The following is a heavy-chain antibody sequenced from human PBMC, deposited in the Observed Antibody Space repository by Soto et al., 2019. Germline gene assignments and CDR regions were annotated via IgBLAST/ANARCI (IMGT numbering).Heavy chain of an antibody. V-gene: IGHV3-64D*06. CDR2: ISSYGADT. CDR3: VKEGYMRSDWYGQFDY. D-gene: IGHD6-19*01. J-gene: IGHJ4*02. CDR1: GFTFNSYA. Sequence: LRLSCSASGFTFNSYAMHWVRQAPGKGLEFVSAISSYGADTYYADSVKGRFAISRDNSKNTLYLQMSSLRAEDTALYYCVKEGYMRSDWYGQFDYWGQGALVTVSS.